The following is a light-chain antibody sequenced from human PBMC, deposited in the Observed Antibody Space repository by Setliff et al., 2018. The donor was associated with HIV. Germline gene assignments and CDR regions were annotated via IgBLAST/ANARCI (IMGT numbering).Light chain of an antibody. CDR2: EVS. CDR1: SSDVGTYDY. J-gene: IGLJ2*01. CDR3: SSYTSSSTPVV. Sequence: LTQPASVSGSPGQSITISCTGTSSDVGTYDYVSWYQQHPGKAPKLMIFEVSNRPSGVSYRFSGSKSGNTASLTISGLQAEDEADYYCSSYTSSSTPVVFGGGTKVTVL. V-gene: IGLV2-14*01.